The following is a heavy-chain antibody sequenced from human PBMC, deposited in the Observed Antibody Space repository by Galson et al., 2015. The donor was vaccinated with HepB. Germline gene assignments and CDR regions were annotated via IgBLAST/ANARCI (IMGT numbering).Heavy chain of an antibody. CDR2: ISSSSSTTI. J-gene: IGHJ4*02. V-gene: IGHV3-48*04. D-gene: IGHD3-16*01. CDR1: GFTFNSYS. CDR3: ARERGSIFSQLYYFDY. Sequence: SLRLSCAASGFTFNSYSMNWVRQAPGKGLGWLSYISSSSSTTIYYADSVKGRFTISRDNAKSSLYLQMNSLRAEDTAVYYCARERGSIFSQLYYFDYWGQGALVTVSS.